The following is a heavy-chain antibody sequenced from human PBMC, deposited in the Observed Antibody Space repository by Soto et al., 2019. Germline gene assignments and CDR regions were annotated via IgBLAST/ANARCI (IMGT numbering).Heavy chain of an antibody. CDR3: ARFGTSPNGNWFDP. CDR2: VYHSWST. CDR1: GGSISSDY. Sequence: SETLSLTCTVSGGSISSDYWNWIRQPPGKGLEWIGYVYHSWSTKYNPSLKSRVTISVDTSKNQLSLKLSSVTAADTAVYYCARFGTSPNGNWFDPWGQGTLVTVSS. D-gene: IGHD3-10*01. J-gene: IGHJ5*02. V-gene: IGHV4-59*01.